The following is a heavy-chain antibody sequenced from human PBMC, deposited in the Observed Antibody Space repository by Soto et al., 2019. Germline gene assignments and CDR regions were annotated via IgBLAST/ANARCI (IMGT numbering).Heavy chain of an antibody. V-gene: IGHV4-4*02. D-gene: IGHD3-3*01. CDR2: IYHSGST. CDR1: GGSISSSYW. CDR3: VTSLNYDFWRDGGRHYYFDY. J-gene: IGHJ4*02. Sequence: PSETLSLTCAVSGGSISSSYWWIWVRQPPGKGLEWIGKIYHSGSTNYNPSLKNRVAISVDKSNNQFSLRLSSVTAADTAVYFCVTSLNYDFWRDGGRHYYFDYWGQGTLVTVSS.